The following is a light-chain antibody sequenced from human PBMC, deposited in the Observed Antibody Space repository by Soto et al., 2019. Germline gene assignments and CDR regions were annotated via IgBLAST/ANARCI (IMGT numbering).Light chain of an antibody. CDR1: QSVSSSD. CDR2: GAS. J-gene: IGKJ4*01. CDR3: QQYSNSPLT. Sequence: EIVLTQSPGTLSLSPGERATLSCRPSQSVSSSDLAWYQQRPGQAPRLLIYGASNRATGIPDRFSGSGSGTEFTLTISSLESEDFAVYFCQQYSNSPLTFGRGTKVDIK. V-gene: IGKV3-20*01.